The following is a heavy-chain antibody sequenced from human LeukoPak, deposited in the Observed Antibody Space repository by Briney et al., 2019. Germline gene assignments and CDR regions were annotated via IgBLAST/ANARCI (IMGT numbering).Heavy chain of an antibody. CDR2: ISGSGGST. V-gene: IGHV3-23*01. J-gene: IGHJ6*02. D-gene: IGHD3-10*01. CDR3: AKDRWFGELSSCMDV. CDR1: GFNFYNFT. Sequence: GGSLRLSCAASGFNFYNFTMSWVRQAPGKGLEWVSGISGSGGSTYYADSVKGRFTISRDNSKNTLYLQMNSLRAEDTAVYYCAKDRWFGELSSCMDVWGQGTTVTVSS.